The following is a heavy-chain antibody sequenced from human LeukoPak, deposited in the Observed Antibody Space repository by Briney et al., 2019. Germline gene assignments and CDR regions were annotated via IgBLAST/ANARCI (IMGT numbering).Heavy chain of an antibody. CDR2: INHSGST. Sequence: PSETLSLTCAVYGGSFSGYYWSWIRQPPGKGLEWIGEINHSGSTNYNPSLKSRVTISVDTSKNQYSLKLSSVTAADTAVYYCATAWLVQTGYFDLWGRGTLVTVSS. V-gene: IGHV4-34*01. CDR1: GGSFSGYY. D-gene: IGHD6-19*01. CDR3: ATAWLVQTGYFDL. J-gene: IGHJ2*01.